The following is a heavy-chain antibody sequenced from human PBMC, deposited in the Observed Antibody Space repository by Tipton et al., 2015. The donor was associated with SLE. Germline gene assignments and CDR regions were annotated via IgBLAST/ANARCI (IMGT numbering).Heavy chain of an antibody. CDR2: ISSSGSTI. CDR1: GFTFSSYE. V-gene: IGHV3-48*03. Sequence: SLRLSCAASGFTFSSYEMNWVRQAPGKGLEWVSYISSSGSTIYYADSVKGRFTISRDNAKNSLYLQMNSLRAEDTAVYYCARESGPDAFDIWGQGTMVTVSS. J-gene: IGHJ3*02. D-gene: IGHD2-8*02. CDR3: ARESGPDAFDI.